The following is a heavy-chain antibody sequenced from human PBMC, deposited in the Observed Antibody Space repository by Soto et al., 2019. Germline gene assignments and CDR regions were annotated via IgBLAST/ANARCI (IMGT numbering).Heavy chain of an antibody. J-gene: IGHJ4*02. V-gene: IGHV4-39*01. CDR2: IYSSGST. D-gene: IGHD1-26*01. Sequence: QLQLQESGPGLVKPSETLSLTCSVSGGSITSSGFYWGWIRQPPGRGLEWIGTIYSSGSTYYNPSLKSRVTISVDTSKKQLSLKLSSVTAADTAVYHCVRGIVGARPFDYWGQGTLVTVSS. CDR1: GGSITSSGFY. CDR3: VRGIVGARPFDY.